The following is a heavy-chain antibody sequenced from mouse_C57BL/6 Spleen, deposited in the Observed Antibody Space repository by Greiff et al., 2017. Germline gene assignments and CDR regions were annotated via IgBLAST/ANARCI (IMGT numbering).Heavy chain of an antibody. CDR1: GFTFSDYG. Sequence: EVQLVESGGGLVKPGGSLKLSCAASGFTFSDYGMHWVRQAPGKGLEWVAYISSGSSTIYYADTVKGRFTISRDNAKNTLFLQMTSLRSEDTAMYYCARRTVVRYAMDYWGQGTSVTVSS. J-gene: IGHJ4*01. CDR3: ARRTVVRYAMDY. D-gene: IGHD1-1*01. V-gene: IGHV5-17*01. CDR2: ISSGSSTI.